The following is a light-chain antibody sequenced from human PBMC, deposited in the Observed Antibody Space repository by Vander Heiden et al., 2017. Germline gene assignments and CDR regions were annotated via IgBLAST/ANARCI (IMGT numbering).Light chain of an antibody. CDR3: CSYAGSYNWL. Sequence: QSALTQPRSVSGSPGQSVTISCTGTSSDVGGYNYVSWYQQHPGKAPKLIIFDVTKRPSGVPDRFSGSKSGNTASLTISGLQAEDEADYYCCSYAGSYNWLFGGGTKLTVL. J-gene: IGLJ2*01. CDR2: DVT. V-gene: IGLV2-11*01. CDR1: SSDVGGYNY.